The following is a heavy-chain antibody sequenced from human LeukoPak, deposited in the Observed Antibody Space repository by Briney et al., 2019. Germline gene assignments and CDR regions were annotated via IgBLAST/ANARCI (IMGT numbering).Heavy chain of an antibody. Sequence: PSETLSLTCTVSGGSISSYYWSWIRQPPGKGLEWIGYIYYSGSTNYNPSLKSRVTISVDTSKNQFSLKLSSVTAADTAVYYCARNDFWSGYFGYWGQGTLVTVSS. CDR1: GGSISSYY. V-gene: IGHV4-59*01. CDR3: ARNDFWSGYFGY. J-gene: IGHJ4*02. D-gene: IGHD3-3*01. CDR2: IYYSGST.